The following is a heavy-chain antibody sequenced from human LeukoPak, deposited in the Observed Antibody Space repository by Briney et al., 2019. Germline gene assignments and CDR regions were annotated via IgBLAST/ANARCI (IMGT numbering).Heavy chain of an antibody. CDR2: IRYDGSNK. V-gene: IGHV3-30*02. Sequence: GGSLRLSCAASGFTFSSYGMHWVRQAPGKGLEWVAFIRYDGSNKYYADSVKGRFTISRDNSKNTLYLQMNSLRAEDTAVYYCARSSSWHQAIWFDPWGQGILVTVSS. J-gene: IGHJ5*02. D-gene: IGHD6-13*01. CDR3: ARSSSWHQAIWFDP. CDR1: GFTFSSYG.